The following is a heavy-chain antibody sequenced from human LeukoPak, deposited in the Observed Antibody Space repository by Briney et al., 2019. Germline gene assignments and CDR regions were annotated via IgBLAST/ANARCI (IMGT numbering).Heavy chain of an antibody. CDR2: IKSKTDGGTT. Sequence: GGSLRLSCAASGFTFSNAWVNWVRQAPGQGLEWVGRIKSKTDGGTTDYAAPVKGRFSISRDDSKDTVYMQMNSLKTEDTAVYYCTTRHVLRYFDWLSQSLDAFDIWGQGTMVTVSS. V-gene: IGHV3-15*01. D-gene: IGHD3-9*01. CDR3: TTRHVLRYFDWLSQSLDAFDI. J-gene: IGHJ3*02. CDR1: GFTFSNAW.